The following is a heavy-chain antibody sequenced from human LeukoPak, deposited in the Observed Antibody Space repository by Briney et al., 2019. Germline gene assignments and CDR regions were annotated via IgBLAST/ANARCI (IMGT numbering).Heavy chain of an antibody. CDR1: GFTFSSYA. V-gene: IGHV3-23*01. J-gene: IGHJ4*02. CDR2: ISGSGGST. Sequence: GGSLRLSCAASGFTFSSYAMSWVRQAPGKGLEWVSAISGSGGSTYYADSVKGRFTISRDNSKNTLYLQMNSMRAEDTAVYYCAKVGHGYSSIPLLDYWGQGTLVTVSS. CDR3: AKVGHGYSSIPLLDY. D-gene: IGHD6-13*01.